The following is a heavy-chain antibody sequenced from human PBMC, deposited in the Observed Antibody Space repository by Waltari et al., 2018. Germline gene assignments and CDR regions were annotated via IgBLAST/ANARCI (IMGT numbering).Heavy chain of an antibody. CDR3: ARGPRYSSSSLDY. CDR1: GGTFSSYA. D-gene: IGHD6-6*01. J-gene: IGHJ4*02. Sequence: QVQLVQSGAEVKKPGSSVKVSCKASGGTFSSYAISWVRQAPGQGLEWMGRIIPILGIANYAQKFQGRVTIIADKSTSTAYMELSSLRSEDTAVYYCARGPRYSSSSLDYWGQGTLVTVSS. V-gene: IGHV1-69*04. CDR2: IIPILGIA.